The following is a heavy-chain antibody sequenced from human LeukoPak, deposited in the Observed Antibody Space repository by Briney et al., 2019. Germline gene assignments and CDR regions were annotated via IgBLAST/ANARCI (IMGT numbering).Heavy chain of an antibody. Sequence: GALRLSCAASGFTFSSYAMHWVRQAPGKGLEWVAVISYDGSNKYYADSVKGRFTISRDNSKNTLYLQMNSLRAEDTAVYYCARGDPIYDFWSGGDYWGQGSLVTVSS. CDR2: ISYDGSNK. CDR1: GFTFSSYA. J-gene: IGHJ4*02. V-gene: IGHV3-30*04. D-gene: IGHD3-3*01. CDR3: ARGDPIYDFWSGGDY.